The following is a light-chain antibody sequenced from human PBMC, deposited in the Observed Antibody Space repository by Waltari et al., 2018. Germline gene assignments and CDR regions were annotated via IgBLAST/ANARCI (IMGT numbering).Light chain of an antibody. CDR3: QTWGTGSWV. V-gene: IGLV4-69*01. CDR2: INSDDTH. CDR1: SGHSSYA. J-gene: IGLJ3*02. Sequence: QLVLTQSPSASASLGASVKFTCTLSSGHSSYAIAWHQQQPEKGPRYLMKINSDDTHTKGDGIPDRFSGSSSGAEHYLTISSLQSEDEADYYCQTWGTGSWVFGGGTKLTVL.